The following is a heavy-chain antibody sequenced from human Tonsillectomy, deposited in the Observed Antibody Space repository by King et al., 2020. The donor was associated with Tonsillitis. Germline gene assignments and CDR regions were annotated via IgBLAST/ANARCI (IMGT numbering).Heavy chain of an antibody. J-gene: IGHJ4*02. Sequence: VQLVESGGGLIQPGGSLRLSCAASGFTVSSNYMSWVRQAPGKGLEWVSVIYSGGSTYYADPVKGRFTISRDNSKNTLYLQMNSLRVEDTAVYYCARAPSSPRFDYWCQGTLVTVSS. V-gene: IGHV3-53*01. CDR1: GFTVSSNY. CDR2: IYSGGST. CDR3: ARAPSSPRFDY.